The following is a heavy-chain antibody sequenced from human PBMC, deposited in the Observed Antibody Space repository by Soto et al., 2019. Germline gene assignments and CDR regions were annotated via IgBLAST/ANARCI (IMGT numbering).Heavy chain of an antibody. D-gene: IGHD1-1*01. CDR1: GYSFHNSG. Sequence: APVKVSCTTSGYSFHNSGISWVRQAPGQGLEWMGWISVFNGYAHSAQKFQGRVIMTADTFTSTAYMELRGLRSDDTAMYYCSKNGTTWFASWGQGTPVTVSS. J-gene: IGHJ5*01. CDR2: ISVFNGYA. CDR3: SKNGTTWFAS. V-gene: IGHV1-18*01.